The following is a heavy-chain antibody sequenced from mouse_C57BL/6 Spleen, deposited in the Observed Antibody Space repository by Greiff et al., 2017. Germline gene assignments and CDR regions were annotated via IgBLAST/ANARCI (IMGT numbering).Heavy chain of an antibody. CDR3: ARSGTVVAGDC. CDR2: IYPRSGNN. D-gene: IGHD1-1*01. CDR1: GYTFTSYG. J-gene: IGHJ2*01. V-gene: IGHV1-81*01. Sequence: VKLMESGVELARPGASVKLSCKASGYTFTSYGISWVKQRTGQGLEWIGEIYPRSGNNYYNEKFKGKATLTADKSSSTAYMELRSLTSEDSAVYFCARSGTVVAGDCWGQGTTLTVSS.